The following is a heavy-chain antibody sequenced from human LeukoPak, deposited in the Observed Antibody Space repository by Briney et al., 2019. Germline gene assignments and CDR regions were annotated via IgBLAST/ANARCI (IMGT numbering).Heavy chain of an antibody. CDR2: IGGSSSSI. CDR1: GFTFSIYI. V-gene: IGHV3-21*01. Sequence: GGSLRLSCAASGFTFSIYIMNWVRQAPGKGLEWVSSIGGSSSSIYYADSVKGRFTISRDNAKNSLFLQMNSLRADDTAVYYCAREAGSGSYYEGFDYWGQGTLVTVSS. J-gene: IGHJ4*02. CDR3: AREAGSGSYYEGFDY. D-gene: IGHD1-26*01.